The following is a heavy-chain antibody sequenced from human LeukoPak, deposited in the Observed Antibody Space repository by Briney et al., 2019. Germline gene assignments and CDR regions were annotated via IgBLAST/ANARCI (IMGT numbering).Heavy chain of an antibody. D-gene: IGHD5-18*01. Sequence: PGGSLRLSCAASGFTFSSYAMHWVCQAPGKGLEWVAVISYDGSNKYYADSVKGRFTISRDNSKNTLYLQMNSLRAEDTAVYYCARELDTAMVTDWGQGTLVTVSS. CDR1: GFTFSSYA. V-gene: IGHV3-30-3*01. CDR2: ISYDGSNK. CDR3: ARELDTAMVTD. J-gene: IGHJ4*02.